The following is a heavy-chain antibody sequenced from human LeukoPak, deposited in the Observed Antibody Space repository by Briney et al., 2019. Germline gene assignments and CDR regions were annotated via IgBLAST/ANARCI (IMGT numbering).Heavy chain of an antibody. CDR1: GDPVSSGDFY. V-gene: IGHV4-61*08. J-gene: IGHJ3*02. CDR3: ARQLAQAEGRAFDI. Sequence: PSETLSLTCTVSGDPVSSGDFYWSWIRQSPGRGLHWIAYTHHTGSSNYSPSLRSRVTISMDTSKNQFSLNLNSVTAADTAVYYCARQLAQAEGRAFDIWGQGTKVTVSS. CDR2: THHTGSS. D-gene: IGHD6-19*01.